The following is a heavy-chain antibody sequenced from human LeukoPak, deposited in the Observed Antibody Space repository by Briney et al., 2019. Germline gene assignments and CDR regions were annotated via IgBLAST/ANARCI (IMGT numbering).Heavy chain of an antibody. J-gene: IGHJ4*02. CDR3: ARDYYDSSGYPKLSFDY. CDR1: GFTFSSYE. D-gene: IGHD3-22*01. Sequence: GGSLRLSCAASGFTFSSYEMNWVRQAPGKGLEWVSYISSSGSTIYYADSVKGRFTISRDNAKNPLYLQMNSLRAEDTAVCYCARDYYDSSGYPKLSFDYWGQGTLVTVSS. V-gene: IGHV3-48*03. CDR2: ISSSGSTI.